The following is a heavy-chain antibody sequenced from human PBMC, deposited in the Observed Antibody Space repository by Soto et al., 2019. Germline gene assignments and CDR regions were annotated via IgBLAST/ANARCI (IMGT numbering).Heavy chain of an antibody. D-gene: IGHD3-3*01. CDR2: LYNTGST. V-gene: IGHV4-59*03. Sequence: XETLSLTCNVSGGSISSYYWTWIRQPPGKGLDWIGYLYNTGSTNYNPSLKSRVTISLDTSKNQFFLNLSSVTAADTAVYYCAGMSFTVFGEVIDNFYFYGMDVWGQGTTVTVSS. CDR1: GGSISSYY. CDR3: AGMSFTVFGEVIDNFYFYGMDV. J-gene: IGHJ6*02.